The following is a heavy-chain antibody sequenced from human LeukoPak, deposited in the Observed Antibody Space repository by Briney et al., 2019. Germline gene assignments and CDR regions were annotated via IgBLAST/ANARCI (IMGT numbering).Heavy chain of an antibody. CDR1: GFSLSTYS. V-gene: IGHV3-21*01. CDR3: ARDGGLNTNFDY. CDR2: ISSTSRYI. D-gene: IGHD2-15*01. Sequence: PGGSLRLSCAASGFSLSTYSMNWVRQAPGGGLEWLPSISSTSRYIYYADSLKGRFTISRDNAKNSLYLQMNNLSPEDTALYYCARDGGLNTNFDYWGQGTLVTVSS. J-gene: IGHJ4*02.